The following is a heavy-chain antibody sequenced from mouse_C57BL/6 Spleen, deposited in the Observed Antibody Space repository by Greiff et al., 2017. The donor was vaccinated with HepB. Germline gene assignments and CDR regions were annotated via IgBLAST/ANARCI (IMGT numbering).Heavy chain of an antibody. CDR1: GYAFTNYL. V-gene: IGHV1-54*01. CDR3: ARSAYDGYSYFDY. D-gene: IGHD2-3*01. Sequence: QVQLQQSGAELVRPGTSVKVSCKASGYAFTNYLIEWVKQRPGQGLEWIGVINPGSGGTNYNEKLKVKATLTADKSSSTAYMQLSSLTSEDSAVYFCARSAYDGYSYFDYWGQGTTLTVSS. J-gene: IGHJ2*01. CDR2: INPGSGGT.